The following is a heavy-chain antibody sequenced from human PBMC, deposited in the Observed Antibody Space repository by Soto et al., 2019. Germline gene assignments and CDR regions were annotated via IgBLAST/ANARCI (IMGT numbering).Heavy chain of an antibody. CDR3: ARSLVGAQSPTDS. D-gene: IGHD1-26*01. V-gene: IGHV4-31*03. Sequence: PSETLSLTCTVSGVSISRGGSCLGWVRQHPGKGLEWVGYIYYTGETFFNPSLESRLTISADTSKNQFSLNLSSVTAADTAVYYCARSLVGAQSPTDSWGQGTLVTVSS. CDR2: IYYTGET. J-gene: IGHJ4*02. CDR1: GVSISRGGSC.